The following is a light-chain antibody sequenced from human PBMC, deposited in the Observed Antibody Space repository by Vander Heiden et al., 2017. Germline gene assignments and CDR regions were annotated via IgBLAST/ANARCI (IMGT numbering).Light chain of an antibody. CDR2: GAS. V-gene: IGKV3-20*01. CDR3: QQYGSSPGVT. Sequence: EFVLTPLPAPLSLSPGERATLSCRASQSLSSSYLAWYQQKPGQAPRLLIYGASTRATGIPDRFSGSGSGTDFTLTISRLEPEDFAVYYCQQYGSSPGVTFGGGTKVEIK. J-gene: IGKJ4*01. CDR1: QSLSSSY.